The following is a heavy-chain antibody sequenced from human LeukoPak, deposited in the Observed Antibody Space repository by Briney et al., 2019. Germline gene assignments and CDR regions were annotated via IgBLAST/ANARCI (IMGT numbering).Heavy chain of an antibody. CDR2: ISGSGGST. CDR1: GFTFSSYA. D-gene: IGHD6-19*01. Sequence: GGSLRLSCAASGFTFSSYAMSWVRQAPGKGLEWVSAISGSGGSTYYADSVKGRFTISRDNSKNTLYLQMNSLRAEDTAVYYCAKDLRLGAFQWLDHDAFDIWGQGTMVTVSS. V-gene: IGHV3-23*01. CDR3: AKDLRLGAFQWLDHDAFDI. J-gene: IGHJ3*02.